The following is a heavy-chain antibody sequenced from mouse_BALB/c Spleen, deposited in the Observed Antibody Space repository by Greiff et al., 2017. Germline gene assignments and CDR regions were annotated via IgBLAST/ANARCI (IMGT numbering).Heavy chain of an antibody. J-gene: IGHJ4*01. CDR2: LWWNDDK. Sequence: QVTLNVSGPGILQPSQTLSLTCSFSGFSLSTSGMSVGWIRQPSGKGLEWLAHLWWNDDKYYNPALKSRPTISKDTSNKQVFLKIASVVTADTATYYCARRGDYLGYAMDYWGQGTSVTVSS. CDR3: ARRGDYLGYAMDY. CDR1: GFSLSTSGMS. V-gene: IGHV8-8*01. D-gene: IGHD5-5*01.